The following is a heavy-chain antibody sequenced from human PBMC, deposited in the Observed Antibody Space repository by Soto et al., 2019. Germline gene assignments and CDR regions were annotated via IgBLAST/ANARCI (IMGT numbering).Heavy chain of an antibody. V-gene: IGHV3-23*01. CDR1: GFTFSSYA. CDR3: AKEIVECELSYSYYYGMEV. J-gene: IGHJ6*02. D-gene: IGHD1-26*01. Sequence: EVQMLDSGGGLVQPGGSLRLSCAASGFTFSSYAMSWVRQAPGMGIESVSAISGRGVSTYYADSVKGRFTIARDNSKNTRDRQMNSRRGGDTAVYYCAKEIVECELSYSYYYGMEVRGQGTTVAVSS. CDR2: ISGRGVST.